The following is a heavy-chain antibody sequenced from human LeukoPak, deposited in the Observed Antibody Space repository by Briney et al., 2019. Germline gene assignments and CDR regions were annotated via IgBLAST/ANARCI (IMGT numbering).Heavy chain of an antibody. J-gene: IGHJ4*02. V-gene: IGHV3-21*04. CDR2: ISSSSSYI. Sequence: PGGSLRLSCAASGFTFSSYSMNWVRQAPGKGLEWVSSISSSSSYIYYADSVKGRFTISRDNSKNTLYLQMNSLRAEDTAVYYCALDILTGYYPHWGQGTLVTVSS. CDR1: GFTFSSYS. D-gene: IGHD3-9*01. CDR3: ALDILTGYYPH.